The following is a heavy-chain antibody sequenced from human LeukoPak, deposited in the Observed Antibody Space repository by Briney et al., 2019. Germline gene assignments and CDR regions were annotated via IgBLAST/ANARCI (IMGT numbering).Heavy chain of an antibody. V-gene: IGHV4-39*02. CDR3: ARASHDYGDYSHFDY. CDR2: IYYSGST. CDR1: GGSISNTNYY. J-gene: IGHJ4*02. D-gene: IGHD4-17*01. Sequence: SETLSLTCTVSGGSISNTNYYWGWIRQPPGKGLEWIGTIYYSGSTYYNPSLKSRVTISVDTSKNHFSLKLSSVTAADTAVYYCARASHDYGDYSHFDYWGQGTLVTVSS.